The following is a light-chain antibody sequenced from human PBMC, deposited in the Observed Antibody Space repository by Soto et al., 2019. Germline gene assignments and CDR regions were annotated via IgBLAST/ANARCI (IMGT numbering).Light chain of an antibody. Sequence: DIQMTQSPSSLSASVGDKVTITCRASETIHNYLNWYQHRPGKAPNLLIYGASYLQSWVPSRFSGSGSGTDFTLTISGLQPEDIATYYCQQSYTSYTFGKGTKVEIK. CDR1: ETIHNY. J-gene: IGKJ1*01. CDR2: GAS. CDR3: QQSYTSYT. V-gene: IGKV1-39*01.